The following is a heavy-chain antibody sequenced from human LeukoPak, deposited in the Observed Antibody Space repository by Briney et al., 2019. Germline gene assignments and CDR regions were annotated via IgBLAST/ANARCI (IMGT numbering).Heavy chain of an antibody. CDR3: ARDGEQLTQVFGY. J-gene: IGHJ4*02. D-gene: IGHD6-13*01. CDR1: GGSISSGSYY. V-gene: IGHV4-61*02. Sequence: PSQTLSLTCTVSGGSISSGSYYWSWIRQPAGKGLEWIGRIYTSGSTNYNPSLKSRVTISVDTSKNQFSLKLSSVTAADTAVYYCARDGEQLTQVFGYWGQGTLVTVSS. CDR2: IYTSGST.